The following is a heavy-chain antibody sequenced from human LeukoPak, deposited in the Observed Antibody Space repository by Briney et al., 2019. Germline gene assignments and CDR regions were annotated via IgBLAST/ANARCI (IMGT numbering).Heavy chain of an antibody. CDR1: GFTFSSYD. D-gene: IGHD2-2*01. V-gene: IGHV3-13*01. J-gene: IGHJ4*02. Sequence: PGGSLRLSCAASGFTFSSYDMHWVRQATGKGLEWVSAIGTAGDTYYPGSVKGRFTISRENAKNSLYLQMNSLRAEDTAVYYCARAPAAASEFDYWGQGTLVTVSS. CDR2: IGTAGDT. CDR3: ARAPAAASEFDY.